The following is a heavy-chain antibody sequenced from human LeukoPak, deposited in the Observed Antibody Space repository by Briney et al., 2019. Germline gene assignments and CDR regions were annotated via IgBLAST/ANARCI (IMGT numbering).Heavy chain of an antibody. J-gene: IGHJ4*02. D-gene: IGHD2-15*01. CDR2: ITGSGGST. V-gene: IGHV3-23*01. CDR1: GFTFSNYG. CDR3: ARDQDIVVVVAASLTYSYYFDY. Sequence: PGGSLRLSCAASGFTFSNYGLSWVRQAPGKGLEWVSGITGSGGSTYYADSVKGRFTISRDNSKNTLYLQMNSLRAEDTAIYYCARDQDIVVVVAASLTYSYYFDYWGQGTLVTVSS.